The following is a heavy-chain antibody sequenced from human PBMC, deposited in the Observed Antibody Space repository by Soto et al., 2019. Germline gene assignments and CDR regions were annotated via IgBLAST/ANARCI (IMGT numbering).Heavy chain of an antibody. D-gene: IGHD1-26*01. J-gene: IGHJ6*02. CDR1: GDSVSSNSAA. CDR3: ARAGAVPGHYYYYYGMDV. CDR2: TYYRSKWYN. Sequence: SQTLSLTCAISGDSVSSNSAAWNWIRQSPSRGLEWLGRTYYRSKWYNDYAVSVKSRLTINPDTSKNQFSLQLNSVTPEDTAVYYCARAGAVPGHYYYYYGMDVWGQGTTVTVSS. V-gene: IGHV6-1*01.